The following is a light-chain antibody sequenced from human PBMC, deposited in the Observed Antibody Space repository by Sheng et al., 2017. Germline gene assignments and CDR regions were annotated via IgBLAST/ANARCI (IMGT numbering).Light chain of an antibody. J-gene: IGKJ1*01. V-gene: IGKV3-15*01. CDR2: GSS. CDR3: QQYSFWPRT. CDR1: QYVAGN. Sequence: VMTQSPTTVSVSPGESVTLSCRASQYVAGNVAWYRQKTGQPPSLLIHGSSARATGVPARFSCSGSGTEFTLTISSLQAEDCGIYFCQQYSFWPRTFGQGTEGGSQT.